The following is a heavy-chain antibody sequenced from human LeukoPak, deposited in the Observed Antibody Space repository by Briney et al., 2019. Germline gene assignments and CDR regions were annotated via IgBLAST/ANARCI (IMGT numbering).Heavy chain of an antibody. V-gene: IGHV1-2*02. D-gene: IGHD6-13*01. J-gene: IGHJ5*01. CDR1: GYTFTGYY. Sequence: ASVKVSCKASGYTFTGYYIHWVRQAPGQGLEWMGWINPNSGGTNYAQKFQGRVTMTRDTSISTAYMELSRLRFDDTAVYYCAKDRPTVYSSSWLHFLDSWGQGTLVTVSS. CDR2: INPNSGGT. CDR3: AKDRPTVYSSSWLHFLDS.